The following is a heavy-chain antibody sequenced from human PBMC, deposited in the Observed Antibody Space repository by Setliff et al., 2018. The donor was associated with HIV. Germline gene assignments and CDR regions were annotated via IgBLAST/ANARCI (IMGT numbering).Heavy chain of an antibody. CDR1: GFTFSSYF. Sequence: GGSLRLSCAASGFTFSSYFMHWVRQAPGKGLEYVSAISSNGGSTYYADSVKGRFTISRDNSKNTLYLQMGSLRAEDMAVYYCARDPHPNGGSEDAFDIWGQGTMVTVSS. CDR3: ARDPHPNGGSEDAFDI. V-gene: IGHV3-64*02. CDR2: ISSNGGST. J-gene: IGHJ3*02. D-gene: IGHD7-27*01.